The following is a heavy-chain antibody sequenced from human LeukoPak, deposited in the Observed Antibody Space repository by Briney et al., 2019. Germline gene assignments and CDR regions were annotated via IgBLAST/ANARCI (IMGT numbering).Heavy chain of an antibody. CDR1: GFTFSSYW. J-gene: IGHJ4*02. CDR3: ARDSPLYCGGDCYSDY. V-gene: IGHV3-7*03. Sequence: GGSLRLSCAASGFTFSSYWMSWVRQAPGKGLEWVANIKRDGSEKYYVDSVKGRFTISRDNAKNSLYLQMNSLRAEDTAVYYCARDSPLYCGGDCYSDYWGQGTLVTVSS. CDR2: IKRDGSEK. D-gene: IGHD2-21*02.